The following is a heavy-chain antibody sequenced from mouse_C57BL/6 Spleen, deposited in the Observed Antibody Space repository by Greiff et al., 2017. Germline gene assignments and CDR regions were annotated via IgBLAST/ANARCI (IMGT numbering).Heavy chain of an antibody. CDR1: GYTFTSYW. CDR3: ARRRITTGRYAMDY. V-gene: IGHV1-69*01. D-gene: IGHD1-1*01. Sequence: VQLQQPGAELVMPGASVKLSCKASGYTFTSYWMHWVKQRPGQGLEWIGEIDPSDSYTNYNQKFKGKSTLTVDKSSSTAYMQLSSLTSEDSAVYYCARRRITTGRYAMDYWGQGTSVTVSS. J-gene: IGHJ4*01. CDR2: IDPSDSYT.